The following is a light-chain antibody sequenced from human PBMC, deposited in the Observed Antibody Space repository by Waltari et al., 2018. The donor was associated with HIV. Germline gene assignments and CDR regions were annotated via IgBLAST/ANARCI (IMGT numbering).Light chain of an antibody. CDR3: CSFAGSYTWL. CDR2: DLT. CDR1: NSDVGVYHY. Sequence: QSALTQPRSVSGSPGQSVTISCTGTNSDVGVYHYVSWYQQLPGKAPKLMIYDLTERPSGVPDRFSGSKSGNTASLTISGLQAEDEADYYCCSFAGSYTWLFGGGTKLTVL. J-gene: IGLJ2*01. V-gene: IGLV2-11*02.